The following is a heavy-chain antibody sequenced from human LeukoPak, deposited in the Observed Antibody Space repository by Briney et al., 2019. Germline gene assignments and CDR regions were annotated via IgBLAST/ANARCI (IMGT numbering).Heavy chain of an antibody. V-gene: IGHV3-23*01. Sequence: GGSLRLSCAASGFSFSTYALYWVRQAPGKGLEWVSRISNTGANTYYADSVKGRFTISRDNSKSTLFLQMSSLRAEDTAVYYCAKDKGYTSGWYLLDPWGQGTLVTVSS. J-gene: IGHJ5*02. CDR1: GFSFSTYA. CDR3: AKDKGYTSGWYLLDP. CDR2: ISNTGANT. D-gene: IGHD6-19*01.